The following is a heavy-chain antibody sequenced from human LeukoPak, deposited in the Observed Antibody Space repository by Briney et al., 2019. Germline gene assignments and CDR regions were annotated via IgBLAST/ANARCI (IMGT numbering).Heavy chain of an antibody. CDR3: ARVLSGRGSLYSYYYYMDV. J-gene: IGHJ6*03. CDR2: IYSGGHT. Sequence: GGSLRLSCAASGFTVSSNYMSWVRQAPGKGLEWVSVIYSGGHTYYGDSVKGRFTFSRDNSKNTLYLQMNSLRAEDTAVYYCARVLSGRGSLYSYYYYMDVWGKGTTVTISS. CDR1: GFTVSSNY. D-gene: IGHD3-10*01. V-gene: IGHV3-53*01.